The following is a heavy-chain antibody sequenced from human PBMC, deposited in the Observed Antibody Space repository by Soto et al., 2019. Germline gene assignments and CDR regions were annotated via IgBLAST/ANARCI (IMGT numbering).Heavy chain of an antibody. V-gene: IGHV3-72*01. CDR1: GFTFSDPY. J-gene: IGHJ4*02. CDR3: ARVGGNQWELYRYDYFDY. CDR2: TRNKANSYTT. D-gene: IGHD1-26*01. Sequence: GGSLRLSSAASGFTFSDPYMDWVRQAPGKGLEWVGRTRNKANSYTTEYAASVKGRFTISRDDSKNSLYLQMNSLKTEDTAVYYCARVGGNQWELYRYDYFDYWGQGTLVTAPQ.